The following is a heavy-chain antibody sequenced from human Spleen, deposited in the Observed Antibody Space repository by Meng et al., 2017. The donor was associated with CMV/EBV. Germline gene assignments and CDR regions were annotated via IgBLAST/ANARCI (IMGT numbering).Heavy chain of an antibody. D-gene: IGHD2-2*01. Sequence: SVKVSCKTSGGIFSDYTTSWVRQAPGQGLEWMGRVTPIVGIPRYAQIFQDRVTITADKFTSTSHMELTGLRSEDSAVYYCATSQCSNANCRDAYNWFDSWGQGTLVTVSS. J-gene: IGHJ5*01. V-gene: IGHV1-69*02. CDR2: VTPIVGIP. CDR1: GGIFSDYT. CDR3: ATSQCSNANCRDAYNWFDS.